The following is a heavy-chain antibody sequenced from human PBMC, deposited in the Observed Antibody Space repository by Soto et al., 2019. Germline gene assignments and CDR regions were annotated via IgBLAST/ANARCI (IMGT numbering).Heavy chain of an antibody. V-gene: IGHV3-33*03. CDR1: GFPFSSYG. Sequence: GGSLRLSCAASGFPFSSYGMHWVRQAPGKGLDWVGVIWYDGSNKDYAESVKGRFTISRDNSKNILYLQMNSLRADDTAVYYCASSIKWGQGTLVTVSS. CDR2: IWYDGSNK. J-gene: IGHJ4*02. CDR3: ASSIK.